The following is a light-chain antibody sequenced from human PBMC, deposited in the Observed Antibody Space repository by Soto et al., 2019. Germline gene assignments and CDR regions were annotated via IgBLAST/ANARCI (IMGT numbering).Light chain of an antibody. J-gene: IGKJ2*01. Sequence: EVVLMQSPGTLSLSPGERATLSCRASQSVSSTYLAWYQQTPGQAPRLLIYGASNRATGIPDRFSGSGSGTDFTLTISRLEPEDFAVYYCQQFVSPTVTFGQGTKLEI. CDR2: GAS. CDR1: QSVSSTY. V-gene: IGKV3-20*01. CDR3: QQFVSPTVT.